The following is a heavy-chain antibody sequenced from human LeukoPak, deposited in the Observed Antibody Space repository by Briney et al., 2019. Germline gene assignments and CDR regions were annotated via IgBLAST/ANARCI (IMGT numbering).Heavy chain of an antibody. Sequence: GGSLRLSCAASGFTFSSYGMHWVRQAPGKGLEWVSAISGSGGSTYYADSVKGRFTISRDNSKNTLYLQMNSLRAEDTAVYYCANNPAYYDFWSGYYLNWFDPWGQGTLVTVSS. CDR2: ISGSGGST. V-gene: IGHV3-23*01. D-gene: IGHD3-3*01. J-gene: IGHJ5*02. CDR3: ANNPAYYDFWSGYYLNWFDP. CDR1: GFTFSSYG.